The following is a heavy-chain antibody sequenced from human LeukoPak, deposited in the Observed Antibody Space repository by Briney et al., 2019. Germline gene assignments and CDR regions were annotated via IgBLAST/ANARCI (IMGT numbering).Heavy chain of an antibody. Sequence: ASVKVSCKASGYTFIGYYMHWVRQAPGQGLEWMGWMNPNSGNTGYAQKFQGRVTITRNTSISTAYMELSSLRSEDTAVYYCARDALRGTYYFDYWGQGTLVTVSS. V-gene: IGHV1-8*03. CDR2: MNPNSGNT. D-gene: IGHD3-16*01. CDR3: ARDALRGTYYFDY. J-gene: IGHJ4*02. CDR1: GYTFIGYY.